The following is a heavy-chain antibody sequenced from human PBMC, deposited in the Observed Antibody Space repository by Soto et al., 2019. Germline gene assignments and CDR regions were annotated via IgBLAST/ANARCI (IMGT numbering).Heavy chain of an antibody. V-gene: IGHV4-34*01. J-gene: IGHJ4*02. Sequence: SETLSLTCAVYGGSFSGYYWSWIRQPPGKGLEWIGEINHSGSTNYNPSLKSRVTISVDTSKNQFSLKLSSVTAADTAVYYCARGPIFTMVRGALSRVFDYWGQGTLVTGSS. CDR2: INHSGST. CDR3: ARGPIFTMVRGALSRVFDY. D-gene: IGHD3-10*01. CDR1: GGSFSGYY.